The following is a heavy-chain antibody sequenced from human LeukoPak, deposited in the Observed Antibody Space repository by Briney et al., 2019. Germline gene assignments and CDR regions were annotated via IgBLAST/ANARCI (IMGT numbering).Heavy chain of an antibody. CDR2: ISYDGSNK. Sequence: PGGSLRLSCAASGFTFSSYGMHWVRQAPGKGLEWVAVISYDGSNKYYADSVKGRFTISRDNSKNTVYLQMNSMRTEDAAVYYCWKNHGGIYGATLPDYRGQGTLVTVSS. D-gene: IGHD4-17*01. CDR3: WKNHGGIYGATLPDY. J-gene: IGHJ4*02. V-gene: IGHV3-30*18. CDR1: GFTFSSYG.